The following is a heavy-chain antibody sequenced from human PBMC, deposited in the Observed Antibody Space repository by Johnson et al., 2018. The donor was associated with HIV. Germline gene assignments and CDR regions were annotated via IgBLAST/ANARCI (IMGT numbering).Heavy chain of an antibody. V-gene: IGHV3-30*03. CDR3: TTDWYSSSWYGALDAFDI. J-gene: IGHJ3*02. CDR2: ISYDGSNQ. D-gene: IGHD6-13*01. Sequence: QVQLVESGGGVVQPGRSLRLSCAASGFTFSSYGMHWVRQAPGKGLEWVAVISYDGSNQYYADSVTGRFTISRDDSKNTLYLQMNSLKTEDTAVYYCTTDWYSSSWYGALDAFDIWGQGTMVTVSS. CDR1: GFTFSSYG.